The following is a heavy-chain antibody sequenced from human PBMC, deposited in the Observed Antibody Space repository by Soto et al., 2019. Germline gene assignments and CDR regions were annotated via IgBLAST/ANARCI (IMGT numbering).Heavy chain of an antibody. CDR3: ARDFTKSSSWPYYFDY. CDR1: GYTFTTYG. Sequence: QVQLVQSGAEVKKPGASVKVSCKASGYTFTTYGISWVRQAPGQGLEWMGWISAYSGSTKFAQKLQGGDTMTTDTSTTTAYMELRSLTSDDTAVYYCARDFTKSSSWPYYFDYWGQGTLVTVSS. V-gene: IGHV1-18*01. CDR2: ISAYSGST. J-gene: IGHJ4*02. D-gene: IGHD6-13*01.